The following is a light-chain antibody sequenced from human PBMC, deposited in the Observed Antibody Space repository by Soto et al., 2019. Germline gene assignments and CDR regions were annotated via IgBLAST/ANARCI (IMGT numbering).Light chain of an antibody. CDR2: EVS. Sequence: QSALTQPPSASGSPGQSGTISCAGTISDVGGYNYVSWYQQYPGKVPKLMIYEVSERPSGVPDRFSGSKSGNTAFLTVSGLQAEDEADYYCLSYADTAYVFGTGTKVTVL. CDR3: LSYADTAYV. V-gene: IGLV2-8*01. CDR1: ISDVGGYNY. J-gene: IGLJ1*01.